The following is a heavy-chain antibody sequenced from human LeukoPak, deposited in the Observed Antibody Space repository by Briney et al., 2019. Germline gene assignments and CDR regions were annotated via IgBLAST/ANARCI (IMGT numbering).Heavy chain of an antibody. D-gene: IGHD1-26*01. V-gene: IGHV1-46*01. CDR2: INPSGGST. J-gene: IGHJ3*02. CDR1: GYTFTSYY. CDR3: ALIVGATPNDAFDI. Sequence: GASVKVSCKASGYTFTSYYMHWVRQAPGQGLEWMGIINPSGGSTSYAQKFQGRVTMTRDTSTSTAHMELRSLRSDDTAVYYCALIVGATPNDAFDIWGQGTMVTVSS.